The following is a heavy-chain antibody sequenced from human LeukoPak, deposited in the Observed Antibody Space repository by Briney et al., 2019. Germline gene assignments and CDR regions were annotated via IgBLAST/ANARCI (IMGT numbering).Heavy chain of an antibody. CDR1: GGTFSSYG. V-gene: IGHV1-18*01. CDR3: ASCSTSCHGAFDI. Sequence: GSSVKVSCKASGGTFSSYGISWVRQAPGQGLEWMGWISAYNGNTNYAQKLQGRVTMTTDTSTTTAYMELRSLRSDDTAVYYCASCSTSCHGAFDIWGQGTMVTVSS. D-gene: IGHD2-2*01. J-gene: IGHJ3*02. CDR2: ISAYNGNT.